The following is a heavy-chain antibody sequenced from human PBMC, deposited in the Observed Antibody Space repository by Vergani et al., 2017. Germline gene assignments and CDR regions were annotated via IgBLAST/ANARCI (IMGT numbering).Heavy chain of an antibody. J-gene: IGHJ3*02. CDR3: ARVPRGSGWYANDAFDI. V-gene: IGHV1-2*04. CDR2: INPNSGCT. Sequence: QVQLVQSGAEVKKPGASVKVSCKASGYNFTGYYMHWVRQAPGQGLEWMGWINPNSGCTNYAQKFQGWVTLTRDTSISTAYMELSRLRSDDQAVYYCARVPRGSGWYANDAFDIWGQGTMVTVSS. CDR1: GYNFTGYY. D-gene: IGHD6-13*01.